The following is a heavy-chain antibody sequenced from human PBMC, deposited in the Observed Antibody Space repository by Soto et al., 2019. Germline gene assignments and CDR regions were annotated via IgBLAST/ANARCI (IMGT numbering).Heavy chain of an antibody. V-gene: IGHV3-30*18. CDR1: GFTFSSYG. CDR2: ISYDGSNK. J-gene: IGHJ6*02. CDR3: AKDRKDSSGWDPNYYYYYGMDV. D-gene: IGHD6-19*01. Sequence: GGSLRLSCAASGFTFSSYGMHWVRQAPGKGLEWVAVISYDGSNKYYADSVKGRFTISRDNSKNTLYLQMNSLRAEDTAVYYCAKDRKDSSGWDPNYYYYYGMDVWGQGTTVTVSS.